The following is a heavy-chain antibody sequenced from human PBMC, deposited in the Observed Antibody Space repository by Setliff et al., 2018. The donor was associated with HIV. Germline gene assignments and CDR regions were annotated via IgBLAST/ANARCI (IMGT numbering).Heavy chain of an antibody. Sequence: SVKVSCKASGGTFTSYAISWVRQAPGQGLEWMGGITPIFGTANYAQKFQDRVTITADESTRTVYMELSSLRSEDTAVYYCAREGGSNLPSGGEGLVNYFQYMDVWGTGTMVTVSS. V-gene: IGHV1-69*13. D-gene: IGHD4-4*01. CDR3: AREGGSNLPSGGEGLVNYFQYMDV. CDR1: GGTFTSYA. CDR2: ITPIFGTA. J-gene: IGHJ6*03.